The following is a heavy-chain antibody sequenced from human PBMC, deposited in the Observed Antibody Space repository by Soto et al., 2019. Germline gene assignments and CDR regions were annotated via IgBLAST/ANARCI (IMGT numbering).Heavy chain of an antibody. J-gene: IGHJ6*02. CDR3: ARVRYYGSGKDYYYGMDV. Sequence: PGGSLRLSCAASGFTFSSYSMNWVRQAPGKGLEWVSSISSSSSYIYYADSVKGRFTISRDNAKNSLYLQMNSLRAEDTAVYYCARVRYYGSGKDYYYGMDVWGQGTTVTVS. D-gene: IGHD3-10*01. V-gene: IGHV3-21*01. CDR1: GFTFSSYS. CDR2: ISSSSSYI.